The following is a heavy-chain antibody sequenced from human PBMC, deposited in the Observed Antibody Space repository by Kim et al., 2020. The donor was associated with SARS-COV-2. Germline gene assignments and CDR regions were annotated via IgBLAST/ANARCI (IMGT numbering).Heavy chain of an antibody. CDR3: ARDKESGYDSGYDMDV. Sequence: GGSLRLSCAASGFTFSSYSMNWVRQAPGKGLEWVSSISSSSSYIYYADSVKGRFTISRDNAKNSLYLQMNSLRAEDTAVYYCARDKESGYDSGYDMDVWGQGTTVTVSS. D-gene: IGHD5-12*01. CDR1: GFTFSSYS. CDR2: ISSSSSYI. J-gene: IGHJ6*02. V-gene: IGHV3-21*01.